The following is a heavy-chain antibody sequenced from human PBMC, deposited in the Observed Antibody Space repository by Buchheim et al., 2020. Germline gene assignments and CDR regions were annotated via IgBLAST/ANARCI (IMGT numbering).Heavy chain of an antibody. CDR2: ISYDESNK. D-gene: IGHD5-12*01. Sequence: QVQLVESGGGVVQPGRSLRLSCAASGFTFSSYGMHWVRQAPGKGLEWVAVISYDESNKYYVDSAKGRFTISRDNSKNMLYLQMNTLRAEDTGVYFCAKDWSLGYSGYGDYWGQGTL. J-gene: IGHJ4*02. V-gene: IGHV3-30*18. CDR1: GFTFSSYG. CDR3: AKDWSLGYSGYGDY.